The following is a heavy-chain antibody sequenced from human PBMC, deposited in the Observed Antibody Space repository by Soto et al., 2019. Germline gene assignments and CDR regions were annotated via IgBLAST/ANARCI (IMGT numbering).Heavy chain of an antibody. Sequence: EASVKVSCKASGGTFSSYAISWVRQAPGQGLEWMGGIIPIFGTANYAQKFQGRVTITADESTSTAYMELSSLRSEDTAVYYCARDRREGLYHNYLVHFFDSWGQGTLVTVSS. D-gene: IGHD4-4*01. CDR1: GGTFSSYA. CDR2: IIPIFGTA. V-gene: IGHV1-69*13. J-gene: IGHJ4*02. CDR3: ARDRREGLYHNYLVHFFDS.